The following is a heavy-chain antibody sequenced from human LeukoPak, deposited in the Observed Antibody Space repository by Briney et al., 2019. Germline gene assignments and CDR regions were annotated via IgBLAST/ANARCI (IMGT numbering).Heavy chain of an antibody. J-gene: IGHJ4*02. Sequence: GGSLRLSCAASGFTFSSYSLNWVRQAPGKGLEWVSSISSSSSYIYYADSVNGRFTNSRDNAKNSLYLQMNSRRAEDTAVYYCAREVYCSSTSCYWEFDYWGQGTLVTVSS. D-gene: IGHD2-2*01. CDR2: ISSSSSYI. CDR3: AREVYCSSTSCYWEFDY. V-gene: IGHV3-21*01. CDR1: GFTFSSYS.